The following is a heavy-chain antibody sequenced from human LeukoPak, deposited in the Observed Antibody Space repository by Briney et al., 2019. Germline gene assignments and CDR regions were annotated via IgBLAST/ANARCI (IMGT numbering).Heavy chain of an antibody. CDR3: ARDRTDMVKGFDY. J-gene: IGHJ4*02. D-gene: IGHD5-18*01. CDR2: IIPIFGTA. V-gene: IGHV1-69*05. CDR1: GGTFSSYA. Sequence: SVKVSCKASGGTFSSYAISWVRQAPGQGLEWMGRIIPIFGTANYAQKFQGRVTITTDESTSTAYMELSSLRSEDTAVYYCARDRTDMVKGFDYWGQGTLVTVSS.